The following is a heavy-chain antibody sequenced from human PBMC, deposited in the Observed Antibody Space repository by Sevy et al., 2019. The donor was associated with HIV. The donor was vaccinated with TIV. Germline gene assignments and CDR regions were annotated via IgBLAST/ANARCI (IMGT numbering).Heavy chain of an antibody. D-gene: IGHD6-13*01. Sequence: SETLSLTCTVSGGSITDKKYYWAWTRQHPGKGLEWIRRISYGGSTYYNPSLQSRVTLSVDTCKNQFSLNLSSVTAADTAKYYCARRVAAAGQGNEYFQHWGRGTLVTVSS. V-gene: IGHV4-39*01. CDR3: ARRVAAAGQGNEYFQH. CDR2: ISYGGST. CDR1: GGSITDKKYY. J-gene: IGHJ1*01.